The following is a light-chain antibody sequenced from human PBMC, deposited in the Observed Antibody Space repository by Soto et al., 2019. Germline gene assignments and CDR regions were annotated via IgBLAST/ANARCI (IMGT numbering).Light chain of an antibody. CDR1: QSVSSSY. CDR2: GAS. J-gene: IGKJ5*01. CDR3: QQYGSSIT. V-gene: IGKV3-20*01. Sequence: EIVLTQSPGTLSLSPGERATLSCRASQSVSSSYLAWYQQKPGQAPRLLIYGASSRATGIPARSSGSGSWADFTLTISRLEPEDFAVYYCQQYGSSITFGQGTRLEIK.